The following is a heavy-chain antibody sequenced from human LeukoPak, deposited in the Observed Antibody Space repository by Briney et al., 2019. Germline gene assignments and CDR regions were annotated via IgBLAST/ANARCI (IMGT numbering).Heavy chain of an antibody. CDR3: ARHSQSYGPYNWFDS. CDR2: IFHSGSP. CDR1: GDSIRSYH. D-gene: IGHD5-18*01. J-gene: IGHJ5*01. V-gene: IGHV4-59*08. Sequence: SETLSLTCNVTGDSIRSYHWSWIRQPPGKGLEWMGYIFHSGSPHYHPSLKSRLTIGLDTSKNQISLKLGSMTAADTAMYYCARHSQSYGPYNWFDSWGQGTLVTFSS.